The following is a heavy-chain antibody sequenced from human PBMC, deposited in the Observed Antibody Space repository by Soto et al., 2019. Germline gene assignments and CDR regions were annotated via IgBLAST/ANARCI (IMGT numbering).Heavy chain of an antibody. CDR1: GFTFSSYD. D-gene: IGHD2-15*01. Sequence: HPGGSLRLSCAASGFTFSSYDMHWVRQAPGKGLEWVAVISYDGSNKYYADSVKGRFTISRDNSKNTLYLQMNSLRTEDTAVYYCATKIVAATSDYWGQGTLVTV. CDR2: ISYDGSNK. V-gene: IGHV3-30*03. CDR3: ATKIVAATSDY. J-gene: IGHJ4*02.